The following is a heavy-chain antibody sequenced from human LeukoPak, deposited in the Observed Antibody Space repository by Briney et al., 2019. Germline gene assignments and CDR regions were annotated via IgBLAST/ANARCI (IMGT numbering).Heavy chain of an antibody. V-gene: IGHV4-4*02. CDR1: GGSISSSNW. CDR2: IYHSGST. D-gene: IGHD3-10*01. J-gene: IGHJ6*03. CDR3: ARVRLWFGELPQSKKYYYYYMDV. Sequence: SETLSLTCSVSGGSISSSNWWSWVRQPPGKGLEWIGEIYHSGSTNYNPSLKSRVTISVDKSKNQFSLKLSSVTAADTAVYYCARVRLWFGELPQSKKYYYYYMDVWGKGTTVTVSS.